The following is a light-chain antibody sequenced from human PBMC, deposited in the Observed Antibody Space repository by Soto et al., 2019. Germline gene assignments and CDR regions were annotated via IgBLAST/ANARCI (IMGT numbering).Light chain of an antibody. CDR3: QSCDDSLSALV. CDR2: GNT. J-gene: IGLJ1*01. Sequence: QSVLTQPPSVSGAPGQRVTISCTGSSSNIGAGSDVDWFQQFPGTAPQLLINGNTNRPSGVPSRFSGSKSGTSASLAITGRQARDESDYYCQSCDDSLSALVFGPGTKLTVL. CDR1: SSNIGAGSD. V-gene: IGLV1-40*01.